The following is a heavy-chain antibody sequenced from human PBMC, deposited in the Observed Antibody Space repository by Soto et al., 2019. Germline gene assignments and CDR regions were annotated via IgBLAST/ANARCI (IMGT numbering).Heavy chain of an antibody. CDR2: ISGSGGST. CDR1: GFTFSSYA. J-gene: IGHJ4*02. D-gene: IGHD3-22*01. Sequence: GGSLRLSCAASGFTFSSYAMSWVRQAPGKGLEWVSAISGSGGSTYYADSVKGRFTISRDNSKNTLYLQMNSLRAEDTAVYYCAKKGDRGWLLLLFHLDLDYWGQGTLVTVSS. V-gene: IGHV3-23*01. CDR3: AKKGDRGWLLLLFHLDLDY.